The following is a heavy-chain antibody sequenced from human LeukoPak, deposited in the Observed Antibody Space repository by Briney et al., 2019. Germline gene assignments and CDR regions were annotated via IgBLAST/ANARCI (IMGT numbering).Heavy chain of an antibody. CDR1: GFTVSYNY. CDR2: SYSGGST. V-gene: IGHV3-66*01. J-gene: IGHJ4*02. Sequence: GSLRLSCAASGFTVSYNYMSWVRQAPGRGLEWVSISYSGGSTYYADSVKGRFTISRDNSKNTLYLQMNSLRAEDTAVYYCAKEEYYYDSSGYYYPDYWGQGTLVTVSS. CDR3: AKEEYYYDSSGYYYPDY. D-gene: IGHD3-22*01.